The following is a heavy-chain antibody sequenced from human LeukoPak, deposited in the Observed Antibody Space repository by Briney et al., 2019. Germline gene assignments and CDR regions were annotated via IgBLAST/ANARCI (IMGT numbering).Heavy chain of an antibody. V-gene: IGHV1-69*13. D-gene: IGHD3-10*01. Sequence: SVKVSCKASGGTFSSYAISWVRQAPGQGLEWMGGIIPIFGTANYAQKFQGRVTITADESTSTAYMELSSLRSEDTAVYYCASRRFGELLSGYFDYWGQGTLVTVSS. CDR3: ASRRFGELLSGYFDY. J-gene: IGHJ4*02. CDR1: GGTFSSYA. CDR2: IIPIFGTA.